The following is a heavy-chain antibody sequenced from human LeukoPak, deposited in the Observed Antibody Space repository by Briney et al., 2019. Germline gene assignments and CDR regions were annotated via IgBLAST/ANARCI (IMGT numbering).Heavy chain of an antibody. V-gene: IGHV4-59*01. CDR2: IHYSGTS. CDR1: GASISSYY. CDR3: ARATANYAYPRI. Sequence: SETLSLTCTVSGASISSYYWSWVRQPPGKGLEWLGYIHYSGTSSYNPSLKSRVTISVDTSKNQFSLKLSSVPAADTAVYYCARATANYAYPRIWGQGTMVTVSS. J-gene: IGHJ3*02. D-gene: IGHD2-2*01.